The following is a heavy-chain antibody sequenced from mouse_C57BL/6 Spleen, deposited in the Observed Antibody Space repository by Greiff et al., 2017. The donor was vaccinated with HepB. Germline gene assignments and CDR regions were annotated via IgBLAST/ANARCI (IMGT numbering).Heavy chain of an antibody. Sequence: EVMLVESEGGLVQPGSSMKLSCTASGFTFSDYYMAWVRQVPEKGLEWVANINYDGSSTYYLDSLKSRFIISRDNAKNILYLQMSSLKSEDTATYYCARAGYDGYYADYWGQGTTLTVSS. V-gene: IGHV5-16*01. CDR2: INYDGSST. CDR1: GFTFSDYY. D-gene: IGHD2-3*01. J-gene: IGHJ2*01. CDR3: ARAGYDGYYADY.